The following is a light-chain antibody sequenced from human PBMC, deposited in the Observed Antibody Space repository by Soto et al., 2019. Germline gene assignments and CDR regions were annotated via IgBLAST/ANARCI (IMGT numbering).Light chain of an antibody. CDR3: QQLNSYLL. CDR2: AAS. V-gene: IGKV1-9*01. Sequence: IQLTQSPSSLSASVGDRVTITCQASQGISSYLAWYQQKPGKAPKLLIYAASTLQSGVPSRFSGSGSGTDFTLTISSLQPEDLATYYCQQLNSYLLFGGGTKVEIK. J-gene: IGKJ4*01. CDR1: QGISSY.